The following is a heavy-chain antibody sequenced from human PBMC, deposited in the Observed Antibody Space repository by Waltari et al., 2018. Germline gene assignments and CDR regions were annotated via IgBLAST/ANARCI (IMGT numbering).Heavy chain of an antibody. Sequence: QVQLVQSGAEVKKPGSSVKVSCKASGGTFSSYAISWVRQAPGQGLEWMGGLIPIFGTANYAQKFQGRVTITGGDSTGTAYMELSSLRSEDTAVYYCARGGTWGPSGIAARPYYFDYWGQGTLVTVSS. D-gene: IGHD6-6*01. CDR3: ARGGTWGPSGIAARPYYFDY. CDR2: LIPIFGTA. CDR1: GGTFSSYA. V-gene: IGHV1-69*12. J-gene: IGHJ4*02.